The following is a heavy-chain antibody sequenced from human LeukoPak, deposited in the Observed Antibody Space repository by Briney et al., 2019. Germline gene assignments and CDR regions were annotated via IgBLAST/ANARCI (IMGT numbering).Heavy chain of an antibody. J-gene: IGHJ3*02. CDR2: IYHSGST. V-gene: IGHV4-30-2*01. Sequence: SQTLSLTCAVSGGSISSGGYSWSWIRQPPGKGLEWIGYIYHSGSTYYNPSLKSRVTISVDRSKNQFSLKLGSVTAADTAVYYCARRADYYDSSDGAFDIWGQGTMVTVSS. CDR1: GGSISSGGYS. CDR3: ARRADYYDSSDGAFDI. D-gene: IGHD3-22*01.